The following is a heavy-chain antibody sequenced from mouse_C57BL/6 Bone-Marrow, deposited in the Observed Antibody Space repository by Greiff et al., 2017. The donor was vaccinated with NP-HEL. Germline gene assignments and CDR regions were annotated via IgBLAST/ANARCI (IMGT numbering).Heavy chain of an antibody. V-gene: IGHV1-7*01. CDR3: ARSSITTVVATSPYFDY. J-gene: IGHJ2*01. Sequence: QVQLKQSGAELAKPGASVKLSCKASGYTFTSYWMHWVKQRPGQGLEWIGYINPSSGYTKYNQKFKDKATLTADKSSSTAYMQLSSLTYEDSAVYYCARSSITTVVATSPYFDYWGQGTTLTVSS. D-gene: IGHD1-1*01. CDR2: INPSSGYT. CDR1: GYTFTSYW.